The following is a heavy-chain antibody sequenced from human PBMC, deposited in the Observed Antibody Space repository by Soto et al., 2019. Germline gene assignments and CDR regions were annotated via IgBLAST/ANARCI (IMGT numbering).Heavy chain of an antibody. CDR2: ISSSSSTI. J-gene: IGHJ6*02. V-gene: IGHV3-48*02. CDR1: GFTFSSYS. D-gene: IGHD5-18*01. Sequence: EVQLVESGGGLVQPGGSLRLSCAASGFTFSSYSMNWVRQAPGKGLEWVSYISSSSSTIYYADSVKGRFTISRDNAKNSLYLQMNSLRDEDTAVYYCARDEWEHNPSLGYPAYYYYYGMDVWGQGTTVTVSS. CDR3: ARDEWEHNPSLGYPAYYYYYGMDV.